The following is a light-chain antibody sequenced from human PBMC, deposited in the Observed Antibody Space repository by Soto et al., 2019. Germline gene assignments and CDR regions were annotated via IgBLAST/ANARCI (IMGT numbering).Light chain of an antibody. CDR1: SNDIGSYNL. CDR2: EGS. J-gene: IGLJ2*01. CDR3: CSYAGRGTFV. Sequence: QSALTQPASVSGSPGQSITISCTGTSNDIGSYNLVSWYQQHPGKAPKLMIYEGSKRPSGVSNRFSGSKSDNTASLTISGLQAEDEADYYCCSYAGRGTFVFGGGTKLTVL. V-gene: IGLV2-23*03.